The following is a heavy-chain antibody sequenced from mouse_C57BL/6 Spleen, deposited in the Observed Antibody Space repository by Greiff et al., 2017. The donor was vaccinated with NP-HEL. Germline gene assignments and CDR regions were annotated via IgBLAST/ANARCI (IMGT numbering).Heavy chain of an antibody. CDR1: GYTFTSYW. J-gene: IGHJ2*01. V-gene: IGHV1-50*01. D-gene: IGHD2-4*01. Sequence: VKPGASVKLSCKASGYTFTSYWMQWVKQRPGQGLEWIGEIDPSDSYTNYNQKFKGKATLTVDTSSSIAYMQLSSLTSEDSAVYYCARGYYDYDGYYFDYWGQGTTLTVSS. CDR3: ARGYYDYDGYYFDY. CDR2: IDPSDSYT.